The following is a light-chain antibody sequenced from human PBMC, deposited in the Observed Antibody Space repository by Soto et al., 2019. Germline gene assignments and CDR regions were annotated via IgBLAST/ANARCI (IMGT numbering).Light chain of an antibody. CDR2: DVN. V-gene: IGLV2-11*01. CDR3: CSYATTYVV. CDR1: SSDVGTYNY. J-gene: IGLJ2*01. Sequence: QSALTQPRSVSGSPGQSVTIFCTGTSSDVGTYNYVSWYQYHPDKAPKLMIYDVNKRPSGVPDRFSGSKSGNTASLTIFGLQAEDEADYYCCSYATTYVVFGGGTKLTVL.